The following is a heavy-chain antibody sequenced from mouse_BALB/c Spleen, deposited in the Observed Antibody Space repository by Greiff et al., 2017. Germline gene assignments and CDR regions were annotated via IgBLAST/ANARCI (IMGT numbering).Heavy chain of an antibody. J-gene: IGHJ4*01. CDR1: GYSFTSDYV. Sequence: EVKLVESGPGLVKPSQSLTLSCTVTGYSFTSDYVCNWSRQFPGNKLEGVGYISYSGSTSYNPSLKSRISITRGTAKNQFFLQLNSVTTEDTATYYCARTNKQYAMEYGGQGTAVTVSA. V-gene: IGHV3-2*02. CDR3: ARTNKQYAMEY. CDR2: ISYSGST.